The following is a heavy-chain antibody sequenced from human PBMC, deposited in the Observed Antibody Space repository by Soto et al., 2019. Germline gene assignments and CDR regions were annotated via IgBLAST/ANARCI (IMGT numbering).Heavy chain of an antibody. Sequence: GSLRLSCAASGFTFSNAWMNWVRQAPGKGLEWVGRIKSKTDGGTTDYAAPVKGRFTISRDDSKNTLYLQMDSLKTEDTAVYYCTTDLETGIQLWLNDYWGQGTLVTVSS. V-gene: IGHV3-15*07. CDR1: GFTFSNAW. J-gene: IGHJ4*02. D-gene: IGHD5-18*01. CDR3: TTDLETGIQLWLNDY. CDR2: IKSKTDGGTT.